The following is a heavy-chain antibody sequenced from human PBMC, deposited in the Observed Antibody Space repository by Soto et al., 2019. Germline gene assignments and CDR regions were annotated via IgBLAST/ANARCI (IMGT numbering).Heavy chain of an antibody. Sequence: EVQIVESGGGLVQPGGSLRLSCAASGFTFRSCTMNWVRQVPGKGLEWISYISPSGGCIFYPDSVEGRFFISRDSAETSLYLQMSSLRVEDTAIYYCARDPNPSGAYVRRPPSYWYFDLWGRGTLVTVSS. D-gene: IGHD2-21*01. CDR2: ISPSGGCI. V-gene: IGHV3-48*01. J-gene: IGHJ2*01. CDR3: ARDPNPSGAYVRRPPSYWYFDL. CDR1: GFTFRSCT.